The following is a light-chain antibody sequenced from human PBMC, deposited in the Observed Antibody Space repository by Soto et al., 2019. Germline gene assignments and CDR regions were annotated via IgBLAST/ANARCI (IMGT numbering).Light chain of an antibody. CDR3: MQGPHRPTT. Sequence: VVMTQKPLSLSVTPGEPASISCRSSQSLVHSNGFDYFSWFLQRPGRSPRRLIYLVSSRDSGVPARFSGSGSGTDFALKICRVEAEDVGAYYCMQGPHRPTTSGHGTRLEIK. J-gene: IGKJ5*01. V-gene: IGKV2-30*02. CDR1: QSLVHSNGFDY. CDR2: LVS.